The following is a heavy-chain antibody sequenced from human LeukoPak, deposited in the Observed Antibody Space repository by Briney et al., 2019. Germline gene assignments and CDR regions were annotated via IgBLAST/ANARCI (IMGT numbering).Heavy chain of an antibody. CDR3: ARETYYYDSSGYYDY. D-gene: IGHD3-22*01. CDR2: ISSSSNYI. CDR1: GFTFSSYA. J-gene: IGHJ4*02. Sequence: GGSLRLSCAASGFTFSSYAMSWVRQAPGKGLDWVSSISSSSNYIYYADSVKGRFTISRDNAKNSLYLQMNSLRAEDTAVHYCARETYYYDSSGYYDYWGQGTLVTVSS. V-gene: IGHV3-21*01.